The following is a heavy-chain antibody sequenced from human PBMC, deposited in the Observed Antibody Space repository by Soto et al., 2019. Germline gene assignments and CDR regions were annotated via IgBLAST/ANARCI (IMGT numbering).Heavy chain of an antibody. D-gene: IGHD3-22*01. CDR3: ARAPIYYDSVSYFYRPLDH. CDR1: GFIFSSYP. CDR2: ITSSSDIT. V-gene: IGHV3-48*02. J-gene: IGHJ4*02. Sequence: DVQLEESGGGLVQPGGSLRLSCAASGFIFSSYPMNWVRQAPGKGLEWVSFITSSSDITYYADSVKGRFVISRDNARSSLYLQMNTLRDEDTAVYYCARAPIYYDSVSYFYRPLDHWGQGTLVTVSS.